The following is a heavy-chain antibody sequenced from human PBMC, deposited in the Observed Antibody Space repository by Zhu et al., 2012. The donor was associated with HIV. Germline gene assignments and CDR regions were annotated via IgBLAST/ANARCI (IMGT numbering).Heavy chain of an antibody. V-gene: IGHV4-38-2*02. J-gene: IGHJ6*03. CDR3: VRHDHYSYYMDV. CDR1: RYSIISGYY. CDR2: VYYSGTT. Sequence: QVQLQESGPGLVKPSETLSLTCTVSRYSIISGYYWGWIRQSPGKGLEWIGAVYYSGTTYYNPSLKNRVSISVDASGEQFSLKLFSVTAADTAIYYCVRHDHYSYYMDVWDRGTTVAVSS.